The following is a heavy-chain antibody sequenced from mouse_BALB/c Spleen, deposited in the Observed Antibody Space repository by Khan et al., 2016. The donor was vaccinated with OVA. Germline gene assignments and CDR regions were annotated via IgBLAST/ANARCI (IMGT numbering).Heavy chain of an antibody. J-gene: IGHJ3*01. V-gene: IGHV1S22*01. CDR1: GYTFTSYW. CDR2: IYPGSGST. CDR3: TRGGYYGKSLFAY. Sequence: LQQSGSELVRPGASVKLSCKASGYTFTSYWMHWVKQRHGQGLEWIGNIYPGSGSTNYDEMFKSKGTLTVDTSSSTAYMHISSLTSEDSAVYYWTRGGYYGKSLFAYWGQGALVTVSA. D-gene: IGHD2-1*01.